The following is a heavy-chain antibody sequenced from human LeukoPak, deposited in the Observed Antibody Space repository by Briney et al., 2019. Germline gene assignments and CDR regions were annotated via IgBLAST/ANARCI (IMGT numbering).Heavy chain of an antibody. D-gene: IGHD4-17*01. CDR3: ARNLHDYGDYDWFDP. Sequence: GASVKVSCKASGGTFSSYAISWVRQAPGQGLEWMGGIIPIFGTANYAQKFQGRVTITTDESTSTACMELSSLRSEDTAVYYCARNLHDYGDYDWFDPWGQGTLVTVSS. V-gene: IGHV1-69*05. CDR2: IIPIFGTA. J-gene: IGHJ5*02. CDR1: GGTFSSYA.